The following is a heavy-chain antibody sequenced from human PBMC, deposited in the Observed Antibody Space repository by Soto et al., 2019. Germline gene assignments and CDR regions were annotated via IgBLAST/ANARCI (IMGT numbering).Heavy chain of an antibody. D-gene: IGHD3-10*01. CDR1: GYTFTSYY. Sequence: GASVKVSCKASGYTFTSYYMHWVRQAPGQGLEWMGIINPSGGSTSYAQKFQGRVTMTRDTSTSTVYMELSSLRSEDTAVYYCARDLKYGSADYYGMDVWGQGTTVTVS. CDR2: INPSGGST. V-gene: IGHV1-46*01. J-gene: IGHJ6*02. CDR3: ARDLKYGSADYYGMDV.